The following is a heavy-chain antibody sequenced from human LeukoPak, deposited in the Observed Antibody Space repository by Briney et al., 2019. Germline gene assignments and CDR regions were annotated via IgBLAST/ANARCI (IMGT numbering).Heavy chain of an antibody. CDR1: GGSISSYY. V-gene: IGHV4-59*08. D-gene: IGHD6-19*01. CDR2: IYYSGST. Sequence: SETLSLTCTVSGGSISSYYWSWIRQPPGKGLEWIGYIYYSGSTNYNPSLKSRVTISVDTSKNQLSLELSSVTAADTAVYYCARHYSSGWYVWFDPWGQGTLVTVSS. J-gene: IGHJ5*02. CDR3: ARHYSSGWYVWFDP.